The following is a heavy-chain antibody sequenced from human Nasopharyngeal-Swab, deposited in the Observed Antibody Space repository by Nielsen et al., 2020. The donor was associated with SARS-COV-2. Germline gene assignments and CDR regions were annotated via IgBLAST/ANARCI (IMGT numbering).Heavy chain of an antibody. V-gene: IGHV4-61*01. Sequence: SETLSLTCTVSGGSVSSGSYYGSWIRQPPGKGLEWIGYIYYSGSTNYNPSLKSRVTISVDTSKKQFSLKLSSVTAADTAVYYCARDPYYYDSSGYLKDAFDSWGQGTMVTVSS. J-gene: IGHJ3*02. D-gene: IGHD3-22*01. CDR1: GGSVSSGSYY. CDR2: IYYSGST. CDR3: ARDPYYYDSSGYLKDAFDS.